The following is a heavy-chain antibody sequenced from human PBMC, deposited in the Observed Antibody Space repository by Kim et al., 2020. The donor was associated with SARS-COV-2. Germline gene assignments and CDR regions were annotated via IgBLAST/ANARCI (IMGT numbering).Heavy chain of an antibody. CDR2: MNPNSGGS. CDR1: GYTFSSYD. Sequence: ASVKVSCKASGYTFSSYDINWVRQATGQGLEWMGWMNPNSGGSDSAQKFQGRVSMTRDTSITTAYMELRSLGSEDTAVYWCVRADRIALSGKHAFDLWGQGTMVTVSS. D-gene: IGHD6-13*01. CDR3: VRADRIALSGKHAFDL. J-gene: IGHJ3*01. V-gene: IGHV1-8*02.